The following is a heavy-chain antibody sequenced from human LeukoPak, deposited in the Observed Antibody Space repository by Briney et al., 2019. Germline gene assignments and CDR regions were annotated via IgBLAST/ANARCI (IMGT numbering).Heavy chain of an antibody. D-gene: IGHD2-15*01. V-gene: IGHV3-23*01. CDR2: ISGSGGST. CDR1: GFTFSSYA. J-gene: IGHJ4*02. Sequence: GGSLRLSCAASGFTFSSYAMSWVRQAPGKGLEWVSAISGSGGSTYYADSVKGRFTISRDNSKNTLYLQMNSLRAEDTAVYYCAKDPDIGYCSGGSCYDFFDYRGQGTLVTVSS. CDR3: AKDPDIGYCSGGSCYDFFDY.